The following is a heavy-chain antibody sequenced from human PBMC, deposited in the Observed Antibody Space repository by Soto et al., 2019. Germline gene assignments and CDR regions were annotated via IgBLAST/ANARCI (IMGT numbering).Heavy chain of an antibody. CDR3: ARRAGYQLMGDGGWFDP. CDR1: GFSFTNHG. D-gene: IGHD2-2*01. J-gene: IGHJ5*02. V-gene: IGHV3-33*01. CDR2: IWYDGSNK. Sequence: QVQLVESGGGVVQPGRSLRLSCAASGFSFTNHGMHWVRQTPGKGLEWVAVIWYDGSNKYYADSVKGRFTISRDTSKNTLYLQMNRLRAEDTAVYYCARRAGYQLMGDGGWFDPWGQGTLVTVSS.